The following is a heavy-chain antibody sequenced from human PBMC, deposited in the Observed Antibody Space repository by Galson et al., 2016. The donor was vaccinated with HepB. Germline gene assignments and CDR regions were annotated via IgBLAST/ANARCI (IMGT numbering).Heavy chain of an antibody. D-gene: IGHD6-6*01. J-gene: IGHJ4*02. CDR1: GGSISSNSYY. CDR3: ATLSPSLQLVGY. CDR2: IYSGGRT. Sequence: SETLSLTCTVSGGSISSNSYYWGWIRQPPGKGLEWIGNIYSGGRTYNNPSLKSRVTISVDTSKNQSSLKLSSVTAADTAVYYCATLSPSLQLVGYWGQGTLVTVSS. V-gene: IGHV4-39*01.